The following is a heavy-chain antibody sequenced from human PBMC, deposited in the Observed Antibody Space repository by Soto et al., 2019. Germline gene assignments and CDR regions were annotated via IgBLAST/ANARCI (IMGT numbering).Heavy chain of an antibody. CDR1: GFTFSSHS. CDR3: ARARDNATGYDDF. CDR2: ISSASTSI. Sequence: EVQLVESGGGLVKPGGSLRLSCAASGFTFSSHSMNWVRQAPGKGLEWVSSISSASTSIYYADSVKGRFTISRDNAKNSLYLQKNSPGDEDTAVYYCARARDNATGYDDFWGQGSLVTVSS. J-gene: IGHJ4*02. V-gene: IGHV3-21*01. D-gene: IGHD5-18*01.